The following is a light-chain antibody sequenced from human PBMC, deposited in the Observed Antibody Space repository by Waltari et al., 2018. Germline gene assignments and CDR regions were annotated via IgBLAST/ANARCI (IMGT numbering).Light chain of an antibody. J-gene: IGKJ4*01. CDR2: HAS. CDR1: ESIASH. Sequence: EIVLTQSPATLSLSPGQRATLACRTSESIASHLAWFSQKPGQPPRLLIYHASTRATGIPARFSGSGFGTDFTLTISSLEPEEFAVYCCQQGSMLPLTFGGGTTVEIK. CDR3: QQGSMLPLT. V-gene: IGKV3-11*01.